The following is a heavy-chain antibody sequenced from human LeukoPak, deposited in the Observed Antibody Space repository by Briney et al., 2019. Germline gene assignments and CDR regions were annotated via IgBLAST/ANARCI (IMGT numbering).Heavy chain of an antibody. CDR3: ASYSRRGLLYSSSWYFDY. Sequence: GSLRLSCAASGFTFSSYEMNWVRQAPGKGLEWIGYIYYSGSTNYNPSLKSRVTISVDTSKNQFSLKLSSVTAADTAVYYCASYSRRGLLYSSSWYFDYWGQGTLVTVSS. J-gene: IGHJ4*02. V-gene: IGHV4-59*01. CDR2: IYYSGST. D-gene: IGHD6-13*01. CDR1: GFTFSSYE.